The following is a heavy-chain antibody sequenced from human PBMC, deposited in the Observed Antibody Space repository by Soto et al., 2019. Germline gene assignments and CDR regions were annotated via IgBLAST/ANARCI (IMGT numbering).Heavy chain of an antibody. CDR2: ISSSSSYI. J-gene: IGHJ3*02. D-gene: IGHD6-19*01. V-gene: IGHV3-21*01. CDR1: GFTFSSYS. CDR3: ARDLVSSGWYTARAFDI. Sequence: GGSLRLSCAASGFTFSSYSMNWVRQAPGKGLEWVSSISSSSSYIYYADSVKGRFTISRDNAKNSLYLQMNSLRAEDTAVYYCARDLVSSGWYTARAFDIWGQGTMVTVSS.